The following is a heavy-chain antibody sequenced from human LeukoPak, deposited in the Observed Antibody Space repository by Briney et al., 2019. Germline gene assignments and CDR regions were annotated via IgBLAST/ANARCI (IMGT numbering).Heavy chain of an antibody. CDR2: ISYDGSNK. Sequence: GGSLRLSCAASGFTFSSYAMHWVRQAPGKGLEWVAVISYDGSNKYYGDSVKGRFTISRDNSKNTLYLQMNSLRAEDTAVYYCARGSSGEYYYYYYMDVWGKGTTVTVSS. D-gene: IGHD2-15*01. CDR1: GFTFSSYA. V-gene: IGHV3-30*04. J-gene: IGHJ6*03. CDR3: ARGSSGEYYYYYYMDV.